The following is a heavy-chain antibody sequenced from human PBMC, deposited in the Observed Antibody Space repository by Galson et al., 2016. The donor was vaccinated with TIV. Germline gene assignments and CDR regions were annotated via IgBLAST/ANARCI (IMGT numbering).Heavy chain of an antibody. J-gene: IGHJ6*02. V-gene: IGHV3-23*01. CDR1: GFTFSSYA. Sequence: SLRLSCAASGFTFSSYAMSWVRQAPGKGLEWVSVISGGGGRTYYADSVKGRFTISRDNSKKMLYLQLNSLRAEDTAVYYCAKVPSSGFSYYYGIDVWGQGTTVTVA. CDR2: ISGGGGRT. CDR3: AKVPSSGFSYYYGIDV. D-gene: IGHD3-22*01.